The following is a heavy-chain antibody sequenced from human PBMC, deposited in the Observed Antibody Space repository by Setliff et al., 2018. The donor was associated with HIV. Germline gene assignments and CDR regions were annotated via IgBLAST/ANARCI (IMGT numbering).Heavy chain of an antibody. CDR2: FYYSGST. V-gene: IGHV4-39*01. CDR3: ARGEFYCGTDCYWSSFDY. D-gene: IGHD2-21*02. J-gene: IGHJ4*02. CDR1: GVSFGSSDYY. Sequence: SETLSLTCTVSGVSFGSSDYYRAWIRQPPGKGLEWIGSFYYSGSTYYNPSLKSRVTISEDTSKNQFSLRLTSVTAADTAVYYCARGEFYCGTDCYWSSFDYWGQGILVTVSS.